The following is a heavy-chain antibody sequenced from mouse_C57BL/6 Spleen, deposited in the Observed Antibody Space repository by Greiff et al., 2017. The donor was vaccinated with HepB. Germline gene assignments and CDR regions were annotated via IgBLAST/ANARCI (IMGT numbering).Heavy chain of an antibody. D-gene: IGHD2-5*01. V-gene: IGHV1-61*01. CDR1: GYTFTSYW. CDR2: IYPSDSET. J-gene: IGHJ4*01. Sequence: VQLQQPGAELVRPGSSVKLSCKASGYTFTSYWMDWVKQRPGHGLEWIGNIYPSDSETHYNQKFKDKATLTVDKSSSTAYMQLSSLTSEDSAVYYCARSAYYSNYDAMDYWGQGTSVTVSS. CDR3: ARSAYYSNYDAMDY.